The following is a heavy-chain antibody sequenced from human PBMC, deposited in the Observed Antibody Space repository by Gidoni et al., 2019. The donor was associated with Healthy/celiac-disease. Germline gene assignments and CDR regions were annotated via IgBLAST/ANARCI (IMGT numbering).Heavy chain of an antibody. CDR3: ARDPYSSSWFEYFQH. Sequence: EVQLVESGGGLVKPGGSLRLSCAASGFTFSSYSMNWVRQAPGKGLEWVSSISSSSSYIYYADSVKGRFTISRDNAKNSLYLQMNSLRAEDTAVYYCARDPYSSSWFEYFQHWGQGTLVTVSS. D-gene: IGHD6-13*01. V-gene: IGHV3-21*01. J-gene: IGHJ1*01. CDR2: ISSSSSYI. CDR1: GFTFSSYS.